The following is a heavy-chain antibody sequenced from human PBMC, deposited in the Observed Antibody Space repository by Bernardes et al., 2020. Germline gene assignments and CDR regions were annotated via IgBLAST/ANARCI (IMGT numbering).Heavy chain of an antibody. CDR1: GFPLSRNA. Sequence: GGSLRLSCAVSGFPLSRNAMHWVRQAPGKGLEWVASLSDDGNVRNYGESVKGRFTISRDSSKNTLWLQMKSLRPEDTATYFCAKDGSSSWFLYWFQSWGQGTLVTVSS. CDR3: AKDGSSSWFLYWFQS. CDR2: LSDDGNVR. V-gene: IGHV3-30*18. D-gene: IGHD6-13*01. J-gene: IGHJ5*01.